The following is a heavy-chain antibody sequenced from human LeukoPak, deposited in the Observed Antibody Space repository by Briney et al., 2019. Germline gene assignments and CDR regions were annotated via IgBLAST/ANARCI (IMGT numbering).Heavy chain of an antibody. D-gene: IGHD5-12*01. V-gene: IGHV3-64*01. Sequence: GGSLRLSCAASGFTFSSYAVHWVRQAPGKGLEYVSAISSNGGSTYYANSVKGRFTISRDNAKNSQYLQMNSLRAEDTAVYYCARDPWTNSDYDGFDYWGQGTLVTVSS. CDR2: ISSNGGST. CDR1: GFTFSSYA. J-gene: IGHJ4*02. CDR3: ARDPWTNSDYDGFDY.